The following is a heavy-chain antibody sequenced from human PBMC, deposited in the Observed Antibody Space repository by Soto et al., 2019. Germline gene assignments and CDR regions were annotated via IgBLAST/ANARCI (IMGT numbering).Heavy chain of an antibody. CDR1: GYSFTSYW. CDR3: ARRLYSGSYHYYFDY. Sequence: GESLKISCKGSGYSFTSYWIGWVRQMPGKGLEWMGIISPGDSDTRYSPSFQGQVTISADKSISTAYLQWSSLKASDTAMYYCARRLYSGSYHYYFDYWGQGTLVTVSS. CDR2: ISPGDSDT. D-gene: IGHD1-26*01. V-gene: IGHV5-51*01. J-gene: IGHJ4*02.